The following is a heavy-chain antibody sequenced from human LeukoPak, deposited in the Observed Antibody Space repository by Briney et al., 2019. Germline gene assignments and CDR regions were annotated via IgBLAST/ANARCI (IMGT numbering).Heavy chain of an antibody. J-gene: IGHJ4*02. CDR1: GFSFSSHW. CDR3: ATWPGGWYGEDS. Sequence: GGSLRLSCAASGFSFSSHWMSWVRQAPGKGLEWVAVISNDGSIDYYTDYVKGRFIISRDDSKNRMSLQMNSLRVDDTALYYCATWPGGWYGEDSWGQGTLVTVSS. CDR2: ISNDGSID. V-gene: IGHV3-30*13. D-gene: IGHD6-19*01.